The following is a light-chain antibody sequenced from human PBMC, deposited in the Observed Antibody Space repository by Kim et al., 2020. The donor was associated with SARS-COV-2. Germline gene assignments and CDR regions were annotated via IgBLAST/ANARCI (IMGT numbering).Light chain of an antibody. CDR2: DVT. V-gene: IGLV2-14*01. J-gene: IGLJ3*02. CDR1: SSDLGGYDY. Sequence: QSVLTQPASVSGSPGQSITISCTGTSSDLGGYDYVSWYQQHPGKAPKLIIYDVTRRPSGVSNRFSASKSGNTASLTISGLQAEDEADYYCSSYTTYTTWVFGGGTQLTVL. CDR3: SSYTTYTTWV.